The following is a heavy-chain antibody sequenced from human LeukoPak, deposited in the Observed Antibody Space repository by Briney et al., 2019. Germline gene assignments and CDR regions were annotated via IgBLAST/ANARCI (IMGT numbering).Heavy chain of an antibody. CDR1: GLTFSDNA. V-gene: IGHV3-23*01. CDR2: ISRTTGTT. J-gene: IGHJ4*02. Sequence: GGSLRLFCAASGLTFSDNAMSWVRQAPGKGLEWVSTISRTTGTTYYADSVKGRFTISRDNSKNTVSLQVNSLRAEDTAVYYCAKGAHFANCGQGTLVTVSS. CDR3: AKGAHFAN.